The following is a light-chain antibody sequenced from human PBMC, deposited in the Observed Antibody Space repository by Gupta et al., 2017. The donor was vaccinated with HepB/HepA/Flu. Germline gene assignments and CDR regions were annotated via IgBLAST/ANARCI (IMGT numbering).Light chain of an antibody. J-gene: IGLJ2*01. V-gene: IGLV2-14*03. CDR3: SSYTSSVTV. CDR1: SSDVGGYNY. Sequence: ALTQPASVSGSPGQSITISCTGVSSDVGGYNYVSWYQQHSGKAPKLMIYDVSDRPSGVSSRFSGSKSGRTASLTISGLQAEDEADYYCSSYTSSVTVVGGGTKLTVL. CDR2: DVS.